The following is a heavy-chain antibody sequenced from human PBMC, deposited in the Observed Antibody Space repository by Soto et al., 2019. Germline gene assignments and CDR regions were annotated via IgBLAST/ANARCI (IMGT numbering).Heavy chain of an antibody. CDR3: AREGPGFGVVSSSAFDI. J-gene: IGHJ3*02. V-gene: IGHV1-46*01. Sequence: ASVKVSCKASGYTFTSYYMHWVRQAPGQGLEWMGIINPSGGSTSYAQKFQGRVTMTRDTSTSTVYMELSSLRSEDTAVYYCAREGPGFGVVSSSAFDIWGQGTTVTVSS. D-gene: IGHD3-3*01. CDR1: GYTFTSYY. CDR2: INPSGGST.